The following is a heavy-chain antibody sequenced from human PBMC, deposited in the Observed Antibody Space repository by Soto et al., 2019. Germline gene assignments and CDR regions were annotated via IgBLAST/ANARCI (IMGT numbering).Heavy chain of an antibody. D-gene: IGHD1-7*01. CDR1: GGSISSSSYY. CDR3: ASGALVTGTTQNFDY. J-gene: IGHJ4*02. Sequence: SETLSLTCTVSGGSISSSSYYWGWIRQPPGKGLEWIGSIYYSGSTYYNPSLKSRVTISVDTSKNQFSLKLSSVTAADTAVYYCASGALVTGTTQNFDYWGQGTLVTVSS. CDR2: IYYSGST. V-gene: IGHV4-39*01.